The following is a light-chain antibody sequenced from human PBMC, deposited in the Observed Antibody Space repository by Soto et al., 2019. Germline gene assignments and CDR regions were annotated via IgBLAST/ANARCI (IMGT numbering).Light chain of an antibody. CDR1: QSVSSY. CDR3: QQRSNWPPGLT. Sequence: EMVLTQSPATLSLSPGERATLSCRASQSVSSYLAWYQQKPGQAPRLLIYDASNRATGTPARFSGSGSGTDFTLTISSLEPEDFAVYYCQQRSNWPPGLTFGGGTKVEIK. CDR2: DAS. J-gene: IGKJ4*01. V-gene: IGKV3-11*01.